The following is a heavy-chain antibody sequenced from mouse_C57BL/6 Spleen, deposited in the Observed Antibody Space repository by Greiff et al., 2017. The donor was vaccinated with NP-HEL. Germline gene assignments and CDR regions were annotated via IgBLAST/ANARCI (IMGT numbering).Heavy chain of an antibody. CDR3: ASYPFAY. CDR2: IWSGGST. Sequence: VQRVESGPGLVQPSQSLSITCTVSGFSLTSYGVHWVRQSPGKGLEWLGVIWSGGSTDYNAAFISRLSISKDNSKSQVFFKMNSLQADDTAIYYCASYPFAYWGQGTLVTVSA. V-gene: IGHV2-2*01. CDR1: GFSLTSYG. J-gene: IGHJ3*01.